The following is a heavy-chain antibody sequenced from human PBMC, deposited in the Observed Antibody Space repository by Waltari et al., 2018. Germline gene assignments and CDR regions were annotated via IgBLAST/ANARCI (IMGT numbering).Heavy chain of an antibody. Sequence: QVQLVESGGGVVQPGRSLRLSCAASGFTFSSYAMHWVRQAPGKGLEWVAVISYDGSNKSYADSGKGRFTISRDNSKNTLYLQMNSLRAEDTAVYYCARDYTMVQGVTSWYFDYWGQGTLVTVSS. V-gene: IGHV3-30-3*01. CDR1: GFTFSSYA. CDR2: ISYDGSNK. J-gene: IGHJ4*02. CDR3: ARDYTMVQGVTSWYFDY. D-gene: IGHD3-10*01.